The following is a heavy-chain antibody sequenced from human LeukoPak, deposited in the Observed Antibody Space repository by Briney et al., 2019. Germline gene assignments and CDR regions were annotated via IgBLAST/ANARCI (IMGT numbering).Heavy chain of an antibody. J-gene: IGHJ4*02. V-gene: IGHV3-49*04. CDR2: IRSKAYGGTT. CDR3: TRGGRFRGYFDY. CDR1: GFTFGDYA. Sequence: GGSLRLSCTASGFTFGDYAMSWVRQAPGKGLEWVGFIRSKAYGGTTEHAASVKGRFTISRDDSKSIAYLQMNSLKTEDTAVYYCTRGGRFRGYFDYWGQGTLVTVSS. D-gene: IGHD3-3*01.